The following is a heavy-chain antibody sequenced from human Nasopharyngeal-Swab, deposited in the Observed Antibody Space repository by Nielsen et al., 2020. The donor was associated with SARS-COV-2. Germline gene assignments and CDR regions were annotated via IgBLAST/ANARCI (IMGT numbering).Heavy chain of an antibody. J-gene: IGHJ6*03. V-gene: IGHV4-61*02. CDR1: GGSISSGSYY. Sequence: LRLSCTVSGGSISSGSYYWSWIRQPAGKGLEWIGRIYTSGSTNYNPSLKCRVTISVDTSKTQFSLKLSSVTAADTAVYYCARGLRGVTTYYYYYYMDVWGKGTTVTVSS. CDR2: IYTSGST. D-gene: IGHD4-17*01. CDR3: ARGLRGVTTYYYYYYMDV.